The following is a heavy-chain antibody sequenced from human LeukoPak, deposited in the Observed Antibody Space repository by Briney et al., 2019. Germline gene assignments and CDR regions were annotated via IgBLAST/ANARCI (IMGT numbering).Heavy chain of an antibody. CDR2: INHSGST. V-gene: IGHV4-34*01. CDR1: GGSFSGYY. Sequence: TSETLSLTCAVYGGSFSGYYWTWIRQPPGKGLEWIGEINHSGSTNYNPSLKSRVTISTDPSKKQFSLNLSSVTAADTAVYYCARVSTSSWYSFDYWGQGTLVTVSS. J-gene: IGHJ4*02. D-gene: IGHD6-13*01. CDR3: ARVSTSSWYSFDY.